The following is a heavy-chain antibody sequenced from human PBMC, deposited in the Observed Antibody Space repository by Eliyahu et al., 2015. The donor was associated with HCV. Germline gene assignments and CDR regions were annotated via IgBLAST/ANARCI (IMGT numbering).Heavy chain of an antibody. CDR1: GYTFTGYY. J-gene: IGHJ4*02. CDR2: INPNSGGT. V-gene: IGHV1-2*02. D-gene: IGHD3-3*01. Sequence: QVQLVQSGAEVKKPGASVKVSCXASGYTFTGYYMHWVRQAPGQGLEWMGWINPNSGGTNYAQKFQGRVTMTRDTSISTAYMELSRLRSDDTTVYYCARGDFWSGFPYNAFDYWGQGTLVTVSS. CDR3: ARGDFWSGFPYNAFDY.